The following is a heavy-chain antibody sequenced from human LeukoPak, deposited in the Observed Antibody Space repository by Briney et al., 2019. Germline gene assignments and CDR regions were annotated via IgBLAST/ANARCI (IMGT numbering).Heavy chain of an antibody. J-gene: IGHJ4*02. D-gene: IGHD4-17*01. CDR2: ISYDGSNK. CDR1: GFTFSSYG. CDR3: AKERGDYDNIDY. Sequence: PGGSLRLSCAASGFTFSSYGMHWVRQAPGKGLEWVAVISYDGSNKYYADSVKGRFTISRDNSKNTLYLQMNSLRAEDTAVYYCAKERGDYDNIDYWGQGTLVTVSS. V-gene: IGHV3-30*18.